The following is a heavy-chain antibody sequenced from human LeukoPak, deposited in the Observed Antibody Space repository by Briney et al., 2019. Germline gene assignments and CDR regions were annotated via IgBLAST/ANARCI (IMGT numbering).Heavy chain of an antibody. J-gene: IGHJ5*02. CDR2: ISGNSGYST. D-gene: IGHD5-18*01. V-gene: IGHV3-23*01. Sequence: GGSLRLSCAASGLTFRSYAMNWVRQAPGKGLDWVSAISGNSGYSTYYTDSVKGRFTISRDDSKNTLYLQMNSLRADDTAVYYCAKGYSYGSPWGQGTLVTVSS. CDR3: AKGYSYGSP. CDR1: GLTFRSYA.